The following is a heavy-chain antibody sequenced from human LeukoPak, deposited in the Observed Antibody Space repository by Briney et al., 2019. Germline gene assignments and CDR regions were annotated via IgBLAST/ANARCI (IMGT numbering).Heavy chain of an antibody. CDR3: ARDRAWNYFDY. V-gene: IGHV3-30*03. J-gene: IGHJ4*02. Sequence: GRSLGLSCAPSGFTFSRHGMHWVRQAPGKGLEWVAIISNDGSRKYYAHSVEGRFTISRDNSKNTLYLQMDSLRAEDTAVYYCARDRAWNYFDYWGQGTLVTVSS. D-gene: IGHD3-3*01. CDR1: GFTFSRHG. CDR2: ISNDGSRK.